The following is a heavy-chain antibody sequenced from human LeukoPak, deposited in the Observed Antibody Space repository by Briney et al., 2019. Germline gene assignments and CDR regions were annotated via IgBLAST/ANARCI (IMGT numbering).Heavy chain of an antibody. CDR3: ARDRGWSARGYYYGMDV. J-gene: IGHJ6*02. V-gene: IGHV3-7*01. CDR2: INQDGGEK. CDR1: GFTFSTYW. Sequence: PGGSLRLSCAGSGFTFSTYWMTWVRQAPGKGLEWVANINQDGGEKYYVDSVKGRFTISRDNAKNSLSLQMNSLRAEDTAVYYCARDRGWSARGYYYGMDVWGQGTAVAVSS. D-gene: IGHD3-3*01.